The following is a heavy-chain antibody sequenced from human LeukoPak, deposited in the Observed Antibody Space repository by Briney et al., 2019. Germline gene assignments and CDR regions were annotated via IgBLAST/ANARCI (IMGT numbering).Heavy chain of an antibody. CDR2: IGSSSSYI. CDR3: AREGWNDAGYFDY. CDR1: GFTFSSYS. D-gene: IGHD1-1*01. V-gene: IGHV3-21*01. Sequence: GGSLRLSCAASGFTFSSYSMNWVRQAPGKGLEWVSSIGSSSSYIYYADSVKGRFTISRDNAKNSLYLQMNGLRAEDTAVYYCAREGWNDAGYFDYWGQGTLVTVSS. J-gene: IGHJ4*02.